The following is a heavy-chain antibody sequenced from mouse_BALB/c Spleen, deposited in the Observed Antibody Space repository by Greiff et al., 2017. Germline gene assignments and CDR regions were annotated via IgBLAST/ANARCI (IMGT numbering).Heavy chain of an antibody. D-gene: IGHD2-4*01. CDR1: GYTFTSYV. Sequence: VQLQQSGPELVKPGASVKMSCKASGYTFTSYVMHWVKQKPGQGLEWIGYINPYNDGTKYNEKFKGKATLTSDKSSSTAYMELSSLTSEDSAVYYCARNYDYGAMDYWGQGTSVTVSS. V-gene: IGHV1-14*01. CDR2: INPYNDGT. CDR3: ARNYDYGAMDY. J-gene: IGHJ4*01.